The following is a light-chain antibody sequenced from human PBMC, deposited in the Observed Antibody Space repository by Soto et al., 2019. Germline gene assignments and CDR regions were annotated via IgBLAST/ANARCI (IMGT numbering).Light chain of an antibody. CDR1: QSVSSY. V-gene: IGKV3-11*01. CDR2: DAS. J-gene: IGKJ5*01. Sequence: EIVLTQSPATLSLSPVERATLSGMASQSVSSYLSWYQQKPCRAPRLLIYDASNRATGIPARFSGSGRGTDFTLTITSLEPEDFAVYFCHQRYNWPRVTFGQGTRLEIK. CDR3: HQRYNWPRVT.